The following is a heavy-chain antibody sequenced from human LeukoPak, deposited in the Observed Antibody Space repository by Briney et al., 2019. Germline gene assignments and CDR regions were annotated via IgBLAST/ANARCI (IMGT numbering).Heavy chain of an antibody. J-gene: IGHJ6*03. Sequence: ASVKVSCKASGYTFISYGISWVRQAPGQGLEWMGWISAYNGNTNYAQKLQGRVTMTTDTSTSTAYMELRSLRSDDTAVYYCARLIVVVVAATPVINYYYYMDVWGKGTTVTISS. CDR2: ISAYNGNT. V-gene: IGHV1-18*01. CDR1: GYTFISYG. D-gene: IGHD2-15*01. CDR3: ARLIVVVVAATPVINYYYYMDV.